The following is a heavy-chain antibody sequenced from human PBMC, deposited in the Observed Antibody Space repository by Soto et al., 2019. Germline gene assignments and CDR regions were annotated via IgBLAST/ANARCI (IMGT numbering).Heavy chain of an antibody. CDR2: VYSGGTT. D-gene: IGHD3-22*01. CDR1: GFAVSNNY. CDR3: ARAGSAFDADSSGYWGFDR. J-gene: IGHJ5*02. Sequence: HPGGSLRLSCVASGFAVSNNYMNWVRQAPGKGLEWVSVVYSGGTTYYADSVRGRFTVSRDDSKNTLFLQMSSLRAEDTAVYYCARAGSAFDADSSGYWGFDRWGQGTLVTVSS. V-gene: IGHV3-53*01.